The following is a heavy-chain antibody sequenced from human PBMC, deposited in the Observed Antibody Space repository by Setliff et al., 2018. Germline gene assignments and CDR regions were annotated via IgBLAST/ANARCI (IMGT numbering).Heavy chain of an antibody. CDR2: IYSDGST. CDR1: GDSISGAKYY. V-gene: IGHV4-61*02. Sequence: SETLSLPCTVAGDSISGAKYYWSWIRQSAGKGLECIGRIYSDGSTKYNPSLNSRVALSIDTSKNQFSLRLSSVTAADTAVYFCARVTGFLYMDVWGKGTTVTVS. D-gene: IGHD3-3*01. J-gene: IGHJ6*03. CDR3: ARVTGFLYMDV.